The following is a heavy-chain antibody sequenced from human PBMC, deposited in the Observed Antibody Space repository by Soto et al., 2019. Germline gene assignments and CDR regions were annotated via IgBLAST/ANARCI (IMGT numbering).Heavy chain of an antibody. V-gene: IGHV4-39*01. CDR1: GHSIRHISYH. CDR2: IYYRVNV. CDR3: VRLREGSPADF. Sequence: SYTLSLICNVSGHSIRHISYHGRCIRQPPGKGLEWIGSIYYRVNVYYNPSLRSRITISVDTSKNQFSLDLSSVTAADTAVYFCVRLREGSPADFWGQGTLVTVSS. J-gene: IGHJ4*02. D-gene: IGHD6-25*01.